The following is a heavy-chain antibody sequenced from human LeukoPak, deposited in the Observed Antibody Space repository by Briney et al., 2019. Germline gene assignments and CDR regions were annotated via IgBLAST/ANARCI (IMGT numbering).Heavy chain of an antibody. CDR2: INPSGGST. Sequence: GASVKVSCKAFGYTFTSYYMHWVRQAPGQGLEWMGRINPSGGSTSYAQKFQGRVTMTRDTSTSTVYMELSSLRSEDTAVYYCATTYNYDSSGYPLDYWGQGTLVTVSS. D-gene: IGHD3-22*01. CDR1: GYTFTSYY. CDR3: ATTYNYDSSGYPLDY. V-gene: IGHV1-46*01. J-gene: IGHJ4*02.